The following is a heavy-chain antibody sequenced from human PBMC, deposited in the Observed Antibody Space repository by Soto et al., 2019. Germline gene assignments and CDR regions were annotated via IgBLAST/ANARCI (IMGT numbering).Heavy chain of an antibody. CDR1: DGSISGYY. Sequence: SETLSLTCTVSDGSISGYYWSWIRQPPGKGLEWIGYIFYSGITNYNPSLKSRVTISVDTSKNQFSLNLSSVTAADTAVYYCARAGWSNSWYFDYWGQGSLVTVS. V-gene: IGHV4-59*01. CDR2: IFYSGIT. J-gene: IGHJ4*02. D-gene: IGHD6-13*01. CDR3: ARAGWSNSWYFDY.